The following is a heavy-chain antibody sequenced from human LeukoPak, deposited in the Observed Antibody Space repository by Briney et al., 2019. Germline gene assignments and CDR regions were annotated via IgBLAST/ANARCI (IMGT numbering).Heavy chain of an antibody. CDR2: IYHSGST. V-gene: IGHV4-30-2*02. J-gene: IGHJ3*02. D-gene: IGHD6-13*01. Sequence: PSETLSLTCTVSGGSISSGGYYWSWIRQPPGKGLEWIGYIYHSGSTYYNPSLKSQVTISVDRSKNQFSLKLSSVTAADTAVYYCAKAAAGAFDIWGQGTMVTVSS. CDR1: GGSISSGGYY. CDR3: AKAAAGAFDI.